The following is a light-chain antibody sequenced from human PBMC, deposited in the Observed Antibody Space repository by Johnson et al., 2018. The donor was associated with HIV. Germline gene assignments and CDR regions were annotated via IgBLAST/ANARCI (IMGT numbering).Light chain of an antibody. CDR2: DNN. J-gene: IGLJ1*01. CDR3: GTWYSSLSAGTRYV. V-gene: IGLV1-51*01. Sequence: QSVLTQPPSVSAAPGQKVTIPCSGSSSNIGKNSVSWYQQLPGTAPKLLIYDNNKRPSGIPDRFSGSKSGTSATLGITGLQTEDEADYFCGTWYSSLSAGTRYVFGTGTKVTVL. CDR1: SSNIGKNS.